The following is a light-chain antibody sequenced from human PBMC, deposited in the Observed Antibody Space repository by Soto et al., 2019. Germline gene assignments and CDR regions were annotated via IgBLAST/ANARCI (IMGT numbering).Light chain of an antibody. CDR2: EVS. CDR1: SSDVGGYNF. CDR3: SSYTSRSTVI. J-gene: IGLJ2*01. V-gene: IGLV2-14*01. Sequence: ALTQPASVSGSPGQSITISCTGTSSDVGGYNFVSWYQHHPGKAPKLMIYEVSNRPSGVSNRFSGSKSGNTASLTISGLQAEDEADYYCSSYTSRSTVIFGGGTKLTVL.